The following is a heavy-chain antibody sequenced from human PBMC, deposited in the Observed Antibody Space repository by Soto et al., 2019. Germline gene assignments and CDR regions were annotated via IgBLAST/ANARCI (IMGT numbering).Heavy chain of an antibody. J-gene: IGHJ5*02. V-gene: IGHV4-39*01. CDR1: GGSISSSSYY. D-gene: IGHD6-25*01. CDR2: IYYSGST. Sequence: SETLSLTCTVSGGSISSSSYYWGWIRQPPGKGLEWIGSIYYSGSTYYNPSLKSRVTISVDTSKNQFSLKLSSVTAADTAVYYCASGNSGAYRAWFDPWGQGTLVTVSS. CDR3: ASGNSGAYRAWFDP.